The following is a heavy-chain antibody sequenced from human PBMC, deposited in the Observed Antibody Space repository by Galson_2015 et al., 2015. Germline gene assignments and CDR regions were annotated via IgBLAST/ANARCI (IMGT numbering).Heavy chain of an antibody. V-gene: IGHV4-39*01. D-gene: IGHD6-13*01. CDR1: GGSISSGGYY. J-gene: IGHJ5*02. CDR2: IYYSGST. CDR3: ARRYGGAAAGTFDWFDP. Sequence: SETLSLTCTVSGGSISSGGYYWSWIRQPPGKGLEWIGSIYYSGSTYYNPSLKSRVTISVDTSKNQFSLKLSSVTAADTAVYYCARRYGGAAAGTFDWFDPWGQGTLVTVSS.